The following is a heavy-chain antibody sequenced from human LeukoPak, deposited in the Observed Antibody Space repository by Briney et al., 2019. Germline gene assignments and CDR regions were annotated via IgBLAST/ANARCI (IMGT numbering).Heavy chain of an antibody. CDR2: ISGSGGST. J-gene: IGHJ3*02. D-gene: IGHD6-19*01. Sequence: GSLRLSCAASGFTFSSYAMSWVRQAPGKGLEWVSAISGSGGSTYYADSVKGRFTISRDNSKNTLYLQMNSLRAEDTAVYYCAKPEQWLIDKDAFDIWGQGTMVTVYS. CDR3: AKPEQWLIDKDAFDI. V-gene: IGHV3-23*01. CDR1: GFTFSSYA.